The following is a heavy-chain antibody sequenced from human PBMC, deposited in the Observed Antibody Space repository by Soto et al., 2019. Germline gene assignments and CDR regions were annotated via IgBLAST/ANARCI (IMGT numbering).Heavy chain of an antibody. D-gene: IGHD1-26*01. J-gene: IGHJ4*02. Sequence: GRSLRLSCAASGFPFSSYGMHWVRQAPGKGLECVAVISYDGSNKYYADSVKGRFTISRDNSKNTLYLQMNSLRAEDTAVYYCAKPLYGGATTYFDYWGQGTLVTVSS. V-gene: IGHV3-30*18. CDR1: GFPFSSYG. CDR3: AKPLYGGATTYFDY. CDR2: ISYDGSNK.